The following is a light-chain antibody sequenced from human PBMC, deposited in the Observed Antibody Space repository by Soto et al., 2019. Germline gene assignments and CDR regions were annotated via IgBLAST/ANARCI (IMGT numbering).Light chain of an antibody. CDR2: DAS. CDR3: QQYGNSPT. V-gene: IGKV3-20*01. Sequence: EIVLTQSPGTLSLSPGERATLSCRSSQSVSSSYLAWYQQKPGQAPRLLIYDASNRATGIPDRFSGSGSGTDFPLTISRLESEDFAVYYCQQYGNSPTFGQGTKVEIK. J-gene: IGKJ1*01. CDR1: QSVSSSY.